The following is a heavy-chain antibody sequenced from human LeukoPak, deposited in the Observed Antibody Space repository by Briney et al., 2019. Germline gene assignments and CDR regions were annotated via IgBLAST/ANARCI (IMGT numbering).Heavy chain of an antibody. CDR2: ISAYNGNT. J-gene: IGHJ6*03. D-gene: IGHD2-2*01. CDR1: AYTFTSYG. Sequence: GASVKVSCKASAYTFTSYGISWVRQAPGQGLEWMGWISAYNGNTNYAQKLQGRVTMTTNTSTTTAYMELRSLRSDDTAVYYCARGYCSSTSCYLQYYYYMDGWGKGTTVTVSS. CDR3: ARGYCSSTSCYLQYYYYMDG. V-gene: IGHV1-18*01.